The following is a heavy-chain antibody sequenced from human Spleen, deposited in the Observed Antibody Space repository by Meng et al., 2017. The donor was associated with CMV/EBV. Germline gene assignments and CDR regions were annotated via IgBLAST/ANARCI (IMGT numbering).Heavy chain of an antibody. J-gene: IGHJ4*02. CDR1: GYPFRNNA. CDR3: ARDFSSGLFDF. V-gene: IGHV1-18*01. CDR2: ISTYNYNT. D-gene: IGHD6-19*01. Sequence: VKVSCKTSGYPFRNNALTWVRQAPGQGLEWMGWISTYNYNTNYAQTFQGRITMTADPSTNTAHMELRSLSADDTAIYYCARDFSSGLFDFWGQGTLVTVSS.